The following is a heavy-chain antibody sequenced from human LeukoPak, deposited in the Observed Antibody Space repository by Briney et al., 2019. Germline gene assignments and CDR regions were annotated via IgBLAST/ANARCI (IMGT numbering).Heavy chain of an antibody. CDR2: ITSRDGTT. D-gene: IGHD3-22*01. CDR3: VRDRPNYYDSSGHYYRRDGDY. CDR1: GFTFNIYA. Sequence: GGSLRLSCAASGFTFNIYAMSWVRQTPGKGLEWASSITSRDGTTYYTDSVKGRFTISRDNSESTLYLQMNSLRAEDTAIYYCVRDRPNYYDSSGHYYRRDGDYWGQGTLVTVSS. V-gene: IGHV3-23*01. J-gene: IGHJ4*02.